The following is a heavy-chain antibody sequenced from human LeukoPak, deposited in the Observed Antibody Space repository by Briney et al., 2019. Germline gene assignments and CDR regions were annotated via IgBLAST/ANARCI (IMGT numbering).Heavy chain of an antibody. CDR3: ARGQFKFVARNAFDI. D-gene: IGHD5-12*01. CDR1: GESFSDYY. Sequence: SETLSLTCGVYGESFSDYYYNWIRQPPGKGLEWSGEINPSGITNYNPSLKSRITVSVDTSKKHFSLKLSSVTAADTAVYYCARGQFKFVARNAFDIWGQGTMVTVSS. V-gene: IGHV4-34*01. CDR2: INPSGIT. J-gene: IGHJ3*02.